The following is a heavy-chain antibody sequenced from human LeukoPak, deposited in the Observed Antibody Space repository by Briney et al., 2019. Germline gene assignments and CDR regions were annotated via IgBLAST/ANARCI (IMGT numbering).Heavy chain of an antibody. CDR3: AKDFPHSSGWYYCGMDV. CDR2: ISGSGGST. V-gene: IGHV3-23*01. J-gene: IGHJ6*02. D-gene: IGHD6-19*01. CDR1: GFTFSSYA. Sequence: PGGSLRLSCAASGFTFSSYAMSWVRQAPGKGLEWVSAISGSGGSTYYADSVKGRFTISRDNSKNTLYLQMNSLRAEDTAVYYCAKDFPHSSGWYYCGMDVWGQGTTVTVSS.